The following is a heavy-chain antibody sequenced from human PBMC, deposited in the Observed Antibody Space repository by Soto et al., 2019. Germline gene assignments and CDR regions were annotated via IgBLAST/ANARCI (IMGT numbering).Heavy chain of an antibody. CDR1: GGSISSYY. CDR2: VHHSWGS. D-gene: IGHD3-10*01. CDR3: ARQGFGPLHGLVDV. V-gene: IGHV4-59*08. Sequence: QVQLQESGPGLVKPSETLSLSCTVSGGSISSYYWSWFRQSPGKRMEWIGYVHHSWGSSYNPSLQSRVAISLDKPKSQFSLKVTSVTATDTAVYYCARQGFGPLHGLVDVWGQGTTVTVSS. J-gene: IGHJ6*02.